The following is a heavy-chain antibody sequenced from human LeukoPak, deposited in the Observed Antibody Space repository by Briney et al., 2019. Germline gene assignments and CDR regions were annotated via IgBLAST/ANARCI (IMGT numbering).Heavy chain of an antibody. CDR2: IIPILGIA. CDR3: ARDTGGYWFDP. J-gene: IGHJ5*02. V-gene: IGHV1-69*04. Sequence: SVKVSCKASGGTFSSYAISWVRQAPGQGLEWMGRIIPILGIANYAQKFQGRVTITADKSTSTAYMELSSLRSEDTAVYYCARDTGGYWFDPWGQGTLVTVSS. CDR1: GGTFSSYA.